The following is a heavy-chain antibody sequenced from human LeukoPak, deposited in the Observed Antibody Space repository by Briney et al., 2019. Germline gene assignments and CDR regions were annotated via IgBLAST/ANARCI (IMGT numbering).Heavy chain of an antibody. J-gene: IGHJ4*02. V-gene: IGHV3-73*01. D-gene: IGHD2-2*01. CDR2: IRSKANSYAT. CDR1: GFTFSGSA. CDR3: GAYQLLPPDY. Sequence: PGGSLRLSCAASGFTFSGSAMHWVRQASGKGLGWVGRIRSKANSYATAYAASVKGRFTISRDDSKNTAYLQMNSLKTEDTAVYYCGAYQLLPPDYWGQGTLVTVSS.